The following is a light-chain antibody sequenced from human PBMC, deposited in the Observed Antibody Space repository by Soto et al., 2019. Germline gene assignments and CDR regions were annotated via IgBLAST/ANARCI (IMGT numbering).Light chain of an antibody. CDR3: CSFAGTNNYV. Sequence: QSVLTQPASVSGSPGQSITISCTGTGSDVGGYDHVSWYQHHPGKAPKLMIFEVYKRPSGVPDRFSGSKTGNTASLTVSGLQAEDEAEYYCCSFAGTNNYVFGPGTKVTVL. J-gene: IGLJ1*01. V-gene: IGLV2-8*01. CDR2: EVY. CDR1: GSDVGGYDH.